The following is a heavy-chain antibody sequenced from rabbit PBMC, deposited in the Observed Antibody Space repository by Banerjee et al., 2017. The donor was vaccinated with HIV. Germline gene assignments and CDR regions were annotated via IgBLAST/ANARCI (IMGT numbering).Heavy chain of an antibody. J-gene: IGHJ4*01. CDR3: ARGTSGWGAENL. Sequence: QSLEESGGDLVKPGASLTLTCTASGFSSSSSDYMCWVRQAPGKGLEWIGCIYNGDGSTYYASWVNGRFTISKTSSTTVTLQMTTLTAADTATYFCARGTSGWGAENLWGPGTLVTVS. D-gene: IGHD4-1*01. V-gene: IGHV1S40*01. CDR2: IYNGDGST. CDR1: GFSSSSSDY.